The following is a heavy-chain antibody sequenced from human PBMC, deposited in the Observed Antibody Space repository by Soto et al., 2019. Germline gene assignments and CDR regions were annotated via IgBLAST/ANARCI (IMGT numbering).Heavy chain of an antibody. CDR3: ARDSQYSTSWQRFDS. CDR1: GYTFTNYA. D-gene: IGHD6-13*01. Sequence: QVQLVQSGVEVKKPGASVKVSCKASGYTFTNYAISWVRQAPGRGLEWMGWVNTYNGNPNYAQIFQGRITMTTNTSTGTAYMELRRLKSDDSAVYYCARDSQYSTSWQRFDSWGQGTLVTVSS. CDR2: VNTYNGNP. J-gene: IGHJ4*02. V-gene: IGHV1-18*01.